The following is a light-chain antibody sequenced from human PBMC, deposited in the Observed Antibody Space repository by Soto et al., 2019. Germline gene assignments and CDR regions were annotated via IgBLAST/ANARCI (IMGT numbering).Light chain of an antibody. CDR3: QQYNNWPPWT. CDR2: GAS. J-gene: IGKJ1*01. V-gene: IGKV3-15*01. Sequence: EIVMTQSPATLSVSPGERATLSCRASQSVSSNLAWYQQKPGQAPRLPIYGASTRATGIPARFSGSGSGTEFTLTISSLQSEDFAVYYCQQYNNWPPWTFDQGTKVEIK. CDR1: QSVSSN.